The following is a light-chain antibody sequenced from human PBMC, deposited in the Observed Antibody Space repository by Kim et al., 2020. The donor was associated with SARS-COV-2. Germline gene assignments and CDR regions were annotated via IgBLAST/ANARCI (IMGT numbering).Light chain of an antibody. Sequence: ASVGDRVTFNSRASQGINNHLAWFQQKSGKAPKSLLYAASTLQSRVPSKFSGSGFGTDFTLTISSLQPEDFATYYCQQYSTFPLTFGGGTKVDIK. J-gene: IGKJ4*01. CDR1: QGINNH. CDR2: AAS. CDR3: QQYSTFPLT. V-gene: IGKV1-16*02.